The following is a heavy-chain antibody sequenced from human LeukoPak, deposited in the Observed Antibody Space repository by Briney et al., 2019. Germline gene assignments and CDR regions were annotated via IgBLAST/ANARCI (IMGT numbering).Heavy chain of an antibody. V-gene: IGHV4-34*01. Sequence: SETLSLTCAVYGGSFSGYYWSWIRQPPGKGLEWIGEINHSGSTNYDPSLKSRVTISVDASKNQFSLKLSSVTAADTAVYYCARGLVYSSSSVDYWGQGTLVTVSS. CDR1: GGSFSGYY. D-gene: IGHD6-6*01. CDR3: ARGLVYSSSSVDY. CDR2: INHSGST. J-gene: IGHJ4*02.